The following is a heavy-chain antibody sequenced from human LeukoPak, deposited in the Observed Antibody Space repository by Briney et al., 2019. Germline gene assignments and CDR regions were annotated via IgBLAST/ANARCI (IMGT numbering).Heavy chain of an antibody. CDR2: ISGSGNGFSI. CDR3: VKDFGRIRGTPDS. CDR1: GFVFTIYT. Sequence: GGSLRLSCSASGFVFTIYTMYWVRQAPGKGPEYVSTISGSGNGFSIYYADSVKGRFTISRDDSKSIPYLQMNGLGSEDTAVYYCVKDFGRIRGTPDSWGQGTLVTVSS. V-gene: IGHV3-64D*06. D-gene: IGHD1-26*01. J-gene: IGHJ4*02.